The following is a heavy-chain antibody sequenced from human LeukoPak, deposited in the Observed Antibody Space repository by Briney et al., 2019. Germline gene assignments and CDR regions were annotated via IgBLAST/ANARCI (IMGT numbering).Heavy chain of an antibody. V-gene: IGHV4-59*01. CDR2: IYYSGTT. D-gene: IGHD3-22*01. CDR3: ARPDSSGWYFDL. Sequence: SETLSLTCAVYGGSFSGYYWSWIRQPPGKGLEWIGYIYYSGTTNYNPSLKSRVTISVDTSKNQFSLKLSSLTAADTAVYYCARPDSSGWYFDLWGRGTLVTVSS. CDR1: GGSFSGYY. J-gene: IGHJ2*01.